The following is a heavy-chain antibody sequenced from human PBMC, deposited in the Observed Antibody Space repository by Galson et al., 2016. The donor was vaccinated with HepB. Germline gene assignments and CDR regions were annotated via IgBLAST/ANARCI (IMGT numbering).Heavy chain of an antibody. D-gene: IGHD2-21*01. CDR2: VYYSGTA. Sequence: SETLSLTCTVSSGSISSSRYYWGWIRQPPGKGLEWIGSVYYSGTAYYDPSLKSRVSISVDTSKNQFSLRLSSVTAADTAVYYCASHCGGDWYNNLADAFDIWGRGTMVTVSS. CDR3: ASHCGGDWYNNLADAFDI. CDR1: SGSISSSRYY. J-gene: IGHJ3*02. V-gene: IGHV4-39*01.